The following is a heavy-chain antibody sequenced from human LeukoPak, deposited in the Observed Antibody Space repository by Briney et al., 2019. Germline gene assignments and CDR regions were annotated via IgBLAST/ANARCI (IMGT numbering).Heavy chain of an antibody. CDR1: GHCGDISTQS. CDR2: IFDHGSA. D-gene: IGHD2-2*03. CDR3: ARVGFCSSATCYDFGWYFDV. J-gene: IGHJ2*01. Sequence: SETLSLTCAVSGHCGDISTQSWTWIRQPPGKGLEWIGAIFDHGSAAYNPSLESRVTISVDTSKNQLSLSLKSATAADTAVYFCARVGFCSSATCYDFGWYFDVWGRGTLVTVSS. V-gene: IGHV4-30-2*01.